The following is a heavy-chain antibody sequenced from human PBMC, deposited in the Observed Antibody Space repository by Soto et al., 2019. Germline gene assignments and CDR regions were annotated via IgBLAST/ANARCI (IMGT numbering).Heavy chain of an antibody. Sequence: PGGSLRLSCAASGFTFSSYAMHWVRQAPGKGLEWVAVISYDGSNKYYADSVKGRFTISRDNSKNTLYLQMNSLRAEDTAVYYCAKGSDSYGMDVWGQGTSVTVSS. CDR2: ISYDGSNK. CDR1: GFTFSSYA. V-gene: IGHV3-30-3*01. D-gene: IGHD3-3*01. J-gene: IGHJ6*02. CDR3: AKGSDSYGMDV.